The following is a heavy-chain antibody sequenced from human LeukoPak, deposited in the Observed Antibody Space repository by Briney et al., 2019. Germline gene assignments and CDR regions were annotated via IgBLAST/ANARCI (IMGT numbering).Heavy chain of an antibody. CDR3: ARDVENGYPGYGYYYGMDV. CDR1: GDSVSSNSAA. J-gene: IGHJ6*02. Sequence: SQTLSLTCAISGDSVSSNSAAWNWIRQSPSRGLEWLGRTYYRSKWYDDYAVSVKSRITINPDTSKNQFSLQLNSVTPEDTAVYYCARDVENGYPGYGYYYGMDVWGQGTTVTVSS. D-gene: IGHD5-18*01. V-gene: IGHV6-1*01. CDR2: TYYRSKWYD.